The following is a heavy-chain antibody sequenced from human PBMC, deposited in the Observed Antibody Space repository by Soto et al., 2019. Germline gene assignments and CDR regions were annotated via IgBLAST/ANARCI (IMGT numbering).Heavy chain of an antibody. CDR2: IIPIFGTA. Sequence: QVQLVQSGAEVKKPGSSVKVSCKASGGTFSSYAISWVRQAPGQGLEWMGGIIPIFGTANYAQKFQGRVTXTXDXXTSTAYMELSSLRSEDTAVYYCASSYSSIAARPGYWGQGTLVTVSS. CDR3: ASSYSSIAARPGY. J-gene: IGHJ4*02. V-gene: IGHV1-69*05. D-gene: IGHD6-6*01. CDR1: GGTFSSYA.